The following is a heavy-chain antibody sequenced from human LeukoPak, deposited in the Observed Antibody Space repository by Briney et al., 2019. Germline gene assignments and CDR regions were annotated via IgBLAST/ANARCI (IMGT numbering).Heavy chain of an antibody. CDR3: AKARPYYYGSGSYYPNWFDP. CDR1: GFTFSSYG. Sequence: GGSLRLSCAASGFTFSSYGMHWVRQAPGKGLEWVAVISYDGSNKYYADSVKGRFTISRDNSKNTLYLQMNSLRAEDTAEYYCAKARPYYYGSGSYYPNWFDPWGQGTLVAVSS. V-gene: IGHV3-30*18. CDR2: ISYDGSNK. D-gene: IGHD3-10*01. J-gene: IGHJ5*02.